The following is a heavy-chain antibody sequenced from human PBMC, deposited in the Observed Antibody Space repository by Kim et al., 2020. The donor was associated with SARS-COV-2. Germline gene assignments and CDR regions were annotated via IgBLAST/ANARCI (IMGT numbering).Heavy chain of an antibody. CDR3: AKEAARPVVYYYYVMDV. V-gene: IGHV3-23*01. Sequence: GGSLRLSCAASGFTFSSYAMSWVRQAPGKGLEWVSANSGSGGSTYYADSGKGRFTIYRDNTKNTLYLQMNSLRAEDTAVYYCAKEAARPVVYYYYVMDVWRQGSTVTVSS. CDR2: NSGSGGST. D-gene: IGHD6-6*01. CDR1: GFTFSSYA. J-gene: IGHJ6*02.